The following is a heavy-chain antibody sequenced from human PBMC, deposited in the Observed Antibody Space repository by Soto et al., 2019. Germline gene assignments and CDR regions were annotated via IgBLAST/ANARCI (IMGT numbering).Heavy chain of an antibody. Sequence: QTLSLTCAISGDSVSSNVVSWNWIRQSPSRGLEWLGRTYYRAKWFYDYAESLKSRITIHPDTSKNQFSLQLNSVTPDDTAVYYCARARGSGYGYNDYWGQGPLVTVSS. CDR1: GDSVSSNVVS. D-gene: IGHD5-18*01. V-gene: IGHV6-1*01. CDR2: TYYRAKWFY. J-gene: IGHJ4*02. CDR3: ARARGSGYGYNDY.